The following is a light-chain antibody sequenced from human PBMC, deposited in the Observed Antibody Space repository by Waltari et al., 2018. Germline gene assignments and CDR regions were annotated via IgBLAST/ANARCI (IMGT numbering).Light chain of an antibody. CDR2: ETS. CDR1: QSVGSW. V-gene: IGKV1-5*03. J-gene: IGKJ5*01. Sequence: DIQMTQSPSTLSASVGDRVTITCRASQSVGSWLAWYHQKPGKAPKLLIYETSSLESGVPSRFSGSGSGTEFSLTISSLQPDDFATYYCQQCNSYSSTTFGQGTRLEIK. CDR3: QQCNSYSSTT.